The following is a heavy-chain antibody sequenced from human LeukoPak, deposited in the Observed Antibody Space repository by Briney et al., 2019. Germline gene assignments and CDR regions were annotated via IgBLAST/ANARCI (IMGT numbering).Heavy chain of an antibody. Sequence: VSVKVSCKASGYTFTGYYIHWVRQAPGQGLEWMGWINPDRGGTYYAQKFQGRVTMTRDTSISAAYMELSRLRSDDTAVYYCARDTSGWYNYWGQGTLVTVSS. J-gene: IGHJ4*02. CDR3: ARDTSGWYNY. CDR2: INPDRGGT. V-gene: IGHV1-2*02. D-gene: IGHD6-19*01. CDR1: GYTFTGYY.